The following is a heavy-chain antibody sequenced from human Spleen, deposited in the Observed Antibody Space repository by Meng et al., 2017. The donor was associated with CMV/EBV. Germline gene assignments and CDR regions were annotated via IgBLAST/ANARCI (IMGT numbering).Heavy chain of an antibody. V-gene: IGHV1-8*01. Sequence: ASVKVSCKASGYTFTSYDINWVRQATGQGLEWMGWMNPNSGNTGYAQKFQGRVTMTRNTSISTAYMELSSLRSEDTAVYYCAKRPRAEYGEGGWGQGTLVTVSS. CDR2: MNPNSGNT. J-gene: IGHJ4*02. CDR1: GYTFTSYD. D-gene: IGHD4-17*01. CDR3: AKRPRAEYGEGG.